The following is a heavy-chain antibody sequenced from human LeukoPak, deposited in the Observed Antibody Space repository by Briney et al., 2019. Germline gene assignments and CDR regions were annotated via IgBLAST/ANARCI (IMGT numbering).Heavy chain of an antibody. J-gene: IGHJ4*02. CDR2: INPNSGGT. CDR3: AFGVAGDRDHYVFDY. D-gene: IGHD2-21*02. Sequence: ASVKVSCKTSGSSVTDYYIHWLRQAPGQGLEWMGWINPNSGGTNSALNFQGRVTMTRDTSITTAYLEVRRLRSDDTAMYYCAFGVAGDRDHYVFDYWGQGTLVTVSS. CDR1: GSSVTDYY. V-gene: IGHV1-2*02.